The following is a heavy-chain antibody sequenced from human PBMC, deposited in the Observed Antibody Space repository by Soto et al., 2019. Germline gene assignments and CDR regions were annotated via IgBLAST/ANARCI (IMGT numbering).Heavy chain of an antibody. CDR2: IYYSGST. D-gene: IGHD3-22*01. CDR3: ARGGVDYYDSSGYYFPPYYFDY. V-gene: IGHV4-31*03. Sequence: PSETLSLTCTVSGGSISSGGYYWSWIRQHPGKGLEWIGYIYYSGSTYYNPSLKSRVTISVDTSKNQFSLKLSSVTAADTAVYYCARGGVDYYDSSGYYFPPYYFDYWGQGTLVTVSS. CDR1: GGSISSGGYY. J-gene: IGHJ4*02.